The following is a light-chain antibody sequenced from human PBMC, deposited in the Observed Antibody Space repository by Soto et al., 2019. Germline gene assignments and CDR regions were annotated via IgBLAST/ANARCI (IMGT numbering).Light chain of an antibody. CDR1: SSNIGSNT. CDR3: SAWDDSLNGVV. V-gene: IGLV1-44*01. Sequence: QSVLTQPPSASGTPGQRVTISCSGSSSNIGSNTLNWYQQLPGTAPKLLIYSNNQRPSGVPDRFAGSKSCTSASLAISGLQSEAEAEDYCSAWDDSLNGVVFGGGTKLTFL. CDR2: SNN. J-gene: IGLJ2*01.